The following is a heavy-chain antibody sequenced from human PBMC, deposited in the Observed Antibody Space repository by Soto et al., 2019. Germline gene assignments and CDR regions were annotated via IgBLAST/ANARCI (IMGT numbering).Heavy chain of an antibody. V-gene: IGHV4-34*01. D-gene: IGHD6-6*01. J-gene: IGHJ6*02. CDR2: INHSGST. CDR1: GGSFSGYY. Sequence: PSETLSLTSAVYGGSFSGYYWSWIRQPPGKGLEWIGEINHSGSTNYNPSLKSRVTISVDTSKNQFSLKLSSVTAADTAVYYCARFHKGQLGQIHYYYYYGTDVWGQGTTVTVSS. CDR3: ARFHKGQLGQIHYYYYYGTDV.